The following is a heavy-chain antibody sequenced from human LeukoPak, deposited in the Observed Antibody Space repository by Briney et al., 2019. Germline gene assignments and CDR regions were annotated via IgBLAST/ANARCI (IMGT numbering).Heavy chain of an antibody. CDR3: ARGAYHYGSGSYYFDY. CDR2: IYTSGST. J-gene: IGHJ4*02. CDR1: GGSISSYSNY. Sequence: SQALSLTCTVSGGSISSYSNYWSWIRQPAGKGLEWIGRIYTSGSTNHNPSLKSRVTMSVDKSKNQLSLKLSSVTAADTAMYYCARGAYHYGSGSYYFDYWGQGTLVTVSS. D-gene: IGHD3-10*01. V-gene: IGHV4-61*02.